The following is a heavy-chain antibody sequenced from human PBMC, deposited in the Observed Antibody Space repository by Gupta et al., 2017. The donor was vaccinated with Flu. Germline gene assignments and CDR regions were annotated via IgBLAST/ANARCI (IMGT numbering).Heavy chain of an antibody. CDR1: FTEYN. V-gene: IGHV1-2*02. D-gene: IGHD3-9*01. CDR3: ARDLDNILTGDAPPGFDY. CDR2: IDPNSGDT. J-gene: IGHJ4*02. Sequence: FTEYNINWVRQAPGQGLEWLGWIDPNSGDTRYAQKFRVRVTMTRDTSISTVYMELSNLRSDDTAVYYCARDLDNILTGDAPPGFDYWGQGTLVSVSS.